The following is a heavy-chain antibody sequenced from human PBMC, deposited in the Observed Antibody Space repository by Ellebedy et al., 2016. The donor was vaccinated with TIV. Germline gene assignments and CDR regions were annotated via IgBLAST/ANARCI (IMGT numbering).Heavy chain of an antibody. CDR3: AKFTSVTTPGVDF. D-gene: IGHD4-17*01. CDR1: GFTFSTYA. CDR2: IGGSGSRA. V-gene: IGHV3-23*01. Sequence: GESLKISCAASGFTFSTYAFTWIRQPPGRLLEWVSAIGGSGSRANYPDSVRGRFPISRDNTTSTLFLYMNNLRAEDTVVYYCAKFTSVTTPGVDFWGQGTLVTVSS. J-gene: IGHJ4*02.